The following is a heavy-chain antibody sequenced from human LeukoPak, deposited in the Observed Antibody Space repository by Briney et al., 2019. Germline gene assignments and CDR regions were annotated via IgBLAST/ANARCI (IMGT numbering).Heavy chain of an antibody. V-gene: IGHV4-61*02. J-gene: IGHJ4*02. CDR3: SRGDYSYGFD. D-gene: IGHD5-18*01. CDR2: IYPSGST. CDR1: GGSINSGSYF. Sequence: SETLSLTCTVSGGSINSGSYFWSWIRQPAGKGLEWIGRIYPSGSTNYNPSLKSRVTISVDLSKNQFSLKLISVTAADTAVYYCSRGDYSYGFDWGQGTLVTVSS.